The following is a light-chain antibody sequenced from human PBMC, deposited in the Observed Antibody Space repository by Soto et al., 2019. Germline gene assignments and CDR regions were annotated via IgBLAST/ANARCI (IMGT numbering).Light chain of an antibody. CDR1: NSNIGAGYD. J-gene: IGLJ2*01. V-gene: IGLV1-40*01. CDR3: SSYTSSSTLV. Sequence: QSVLTQPPSVSGAPGQRVTISCTGSNSNIGAGYDVHWYQQLPGTAPKLLIYYNNIRPSGVPDRFSGSKSGTSASLAITGLQAEDEADYYCSSYTSSSTLVFGGGTKVTVL. CDR2: YNN.